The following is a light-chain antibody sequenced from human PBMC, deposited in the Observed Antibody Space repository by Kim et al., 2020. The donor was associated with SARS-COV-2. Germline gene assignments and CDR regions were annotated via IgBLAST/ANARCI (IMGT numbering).Light chain of an antibody. CDR3: QQYKTYPFA. CDR1: QDITNH. Sequence: ATVGDSVTVTCRASQDITNHLIWFQQRPGKVPKSLIYAASSLQSGVPSRFSGSGYGTDFTLTISTLQPEDFATYYCQQYKTYPFAFGQGTRLDIK. CDR2: AAS. V-gene: IGKV1-16*01. J-gene: IGKJ5*01.